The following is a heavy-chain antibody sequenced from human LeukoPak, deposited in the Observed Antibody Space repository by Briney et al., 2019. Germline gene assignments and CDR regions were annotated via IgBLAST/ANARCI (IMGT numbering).Heavy chain of an antibody. Sequence: SETLSLTCTVSGGSISSYYWSWIRQPAGKGLEWIGRIYTSGSTNYNPSLKSRVTMSVDTSKNQFSLKLSSVTAADTAVYYCARGPPYPIYGDYLIYYFDYWGQGTLATVSS. J-gene: IGHJ4*02. V-gene: IGHV4-4*07. D-gene: IGHD4-17*01. CDR2: IYTSGST. CDR3: ARGPPYPIYGDYLIYYFDY. CDR1: GGSISSYY.